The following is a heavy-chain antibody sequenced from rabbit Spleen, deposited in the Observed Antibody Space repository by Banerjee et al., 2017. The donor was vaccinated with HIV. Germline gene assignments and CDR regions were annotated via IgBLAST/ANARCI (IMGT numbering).Heavy chain of an antibody. CDR1: GFSFSSSYY. Sequence: QEQVVESGGGLVQPEGSLTVTCTASGFSFSSSYYMCWVRQAPGKGLESIACIYGGSGGSTWYASWAKGRFTISKTSSTTVTLQLTGLTAADTATYFCARDLTNVIGWNFGLWGQGTLVTVS. D-gene: IGHD1-1*01. J-gene: IGHJ3*01. V-gene: IGHV1S45*01. CDR2: IYGGSGGST. CDR3: ARDLTNVIGWNFGL.